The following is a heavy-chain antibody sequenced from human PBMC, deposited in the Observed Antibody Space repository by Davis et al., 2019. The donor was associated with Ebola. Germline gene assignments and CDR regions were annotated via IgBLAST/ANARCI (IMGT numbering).Heavy chain of an antibody. D-gene: IGHD5-18*01. CDR1: GYTFTSYG. V-gene: IGHV1-18*01. CDR2: ISAYNGNT. J-gene: IGHJ6*02. Sequence: ASVKVSCKASGYTFTSYGISWVRQAPGQGLEWMGWISAYNGNTNYAQKLQGRVTMTTDTSTSTAYMELRSLRSDDTAVYYCARDRWIQLWLKTKDPGRTYYYYGMDVWGQGTTVTVSS. CDR3: ARDRWIQLWLKTKDPGRTYYYYGMDV.